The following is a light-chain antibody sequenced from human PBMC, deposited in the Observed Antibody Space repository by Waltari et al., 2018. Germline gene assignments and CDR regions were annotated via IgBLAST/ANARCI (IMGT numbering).Light chain of an antibody. Sequence: EIVLTQSPATLSLSPGERATLSCRASQSVSYSLAWYQQKPGQTPRLLIYSASNSATGIPTRFSGRGSGSDFTRTISILAPEDFAVYYCQQRSSWPRTCGQGTKVEIK. CDR1: QSVSYS. V-gene: IGKV3-11*01. CDR3: QQRSSWPRT. CDR2: SAS. J-gene: IGKJ1*01.